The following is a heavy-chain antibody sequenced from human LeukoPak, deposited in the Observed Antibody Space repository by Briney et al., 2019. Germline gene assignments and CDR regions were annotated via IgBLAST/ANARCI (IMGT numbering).Heavy chain of an antibody. CDR3: ARVRAAADY. CDR2: IDPKTGGT. V-gene: IGHV1-2*02. J-gene: IGHJ4*02. D-gene: IGHD6-13*01. Sequence: ASVKVSCKASGYTFTDYYIHWVRQAPGQGLEWMGWIDPKTGGTNFAQKFQGRVTMTRDTSITTAYMELSRLRSDDTAVYYCARVRAAADYWGQGTLVTVSS. CDR1: GYTFTDYY.